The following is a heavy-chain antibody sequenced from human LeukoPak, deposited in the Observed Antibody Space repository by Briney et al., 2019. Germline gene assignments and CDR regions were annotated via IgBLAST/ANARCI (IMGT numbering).Heavy chain of an antibody. Sequence: GGSLRLSCAASGFTFSSYWMSWVRQAPGKGLEWVANIKQDGSEKYYVDSVKGRSTISRDNSKNTLYLQMNSLRAEDTAVYYCAKSGGLVVVTAIPWIWFDPWGQGTLVTVSS. D-gene: IGHD2-21*02. CDR3: AKSGGLVVVTAIPWIWFDP. CDR1: GFTFSSYW. CDR2: IKQDGSEK. V-gene: IGHV3-7*03. J-gene: IGHJ5*02.